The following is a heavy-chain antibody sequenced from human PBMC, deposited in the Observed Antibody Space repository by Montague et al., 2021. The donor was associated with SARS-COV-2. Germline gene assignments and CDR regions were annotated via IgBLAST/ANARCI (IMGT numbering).Heavy chain of an antibody. CDR3: VEIVDAADS. D-gene: IGHD1-26*01. V-gene: IGHV4-39*01. CDR1: GGSISSSSYY. Sequence: SETLSLTCTVSGGSISSSSYYWGWIRQPPGKGLEWIGSIYYGGSTYYNPSLKSRVTISVDTSKNQFSLKLSSVTAADTAVYYCVEIVDAADSWGQGTLVTVSS. J-gene: IGHJ5*01. CDR2: IYYGGST.